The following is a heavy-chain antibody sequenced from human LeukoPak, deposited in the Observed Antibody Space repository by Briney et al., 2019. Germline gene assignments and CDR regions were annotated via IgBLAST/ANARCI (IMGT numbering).Heavy chain of an antibody. V-gene: IGHV5-51*01. Sequence: GESLKISCKGSGYSFTSYWIGWVRQMPGKGLEWMGIIYPGDSDTRYSPSFQGQVTISADKSIDTAYLQWSSLKASDTAIYYCARRSPTDWFDPWGQGTLVTVSS. CDR2: IYPGDSDT. J-gene: IGHJ5*02. CDR3: ARRSPTDWFDP. CDR1: GYSFTSYW.